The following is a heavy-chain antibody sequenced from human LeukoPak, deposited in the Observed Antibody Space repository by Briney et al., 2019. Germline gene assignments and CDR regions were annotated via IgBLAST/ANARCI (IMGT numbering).Heavy chain of an antibody. CDR1: GFTFSSSG. V-gene: IGHV3-30*02. J-gene: IGHJ4*02. CDR3: AKETRGSYSDY. CDR2: ISYDGSNR. Sequence: GGSLRLSCAASGFTFSSSGMHWVRQAPGKGLEWVAFISYDGSNRYYADSVKGRFTISRDNSKNTLYLQMSSLRAEDTAVYYCAKETRGSYSDYWGQGTLVTVSS. D-gene: IGHD5-12*01.